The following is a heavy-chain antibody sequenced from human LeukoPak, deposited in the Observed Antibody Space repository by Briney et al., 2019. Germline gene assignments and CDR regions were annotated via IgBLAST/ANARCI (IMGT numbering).Heavy chain of an antibody. V-gene: IGHV4-38-2*01. CDR1: GYSISSGYY. CDR2: IYHSGST. J-gene: IGHJ4*02. CDR3: ARQRGDCSSTSCYAPN. Sequence: KTSETLSLTCAVSGYSISSGYYWGWIRQPPGKGLEWIGSIYHSGSTYYNPSLKSRVTISVDTSKSQFSLKLSSVTAADTAVYYCARQRGDCSSTSCYAPNWGQGTLVTVSS. D-gene: IGHD2-2*01.